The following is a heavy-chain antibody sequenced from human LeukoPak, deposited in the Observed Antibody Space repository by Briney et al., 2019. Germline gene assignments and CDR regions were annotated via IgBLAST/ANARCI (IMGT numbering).Heavy chain of an antibody. CDR3: ARRSAGDPPNWFDP. J-gene: IGHJ5*02. CDR1: GYSFTNSW. Sequence: GETLKISCKGSGYSFTNSWIGWVRQMPGKGLEWMGIIYPSDSDTRYSPSFKGQVTISADKFISTAYLQWSSLKASDTAMYYCARRSAGDPPNWFDPWGQGTLVTVSS. CDR2: IYPSDSDT. V-gene: IGHV5-51*01. D-gene: IGHD4-17*01.